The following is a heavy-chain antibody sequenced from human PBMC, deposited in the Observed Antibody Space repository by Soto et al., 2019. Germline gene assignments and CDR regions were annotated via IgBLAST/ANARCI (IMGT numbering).Heavy chain of an antibody. D-gene: IGHD3-22*01. V-gene: IGHV4-39*01. Sequence: QLQLQESGPGLVKPSETLSLTCTVSGGSISSSSYYWGWIRQPPGKGLEWIGSIYYSGSTYYNPSLKSRVTISVDTSKNQFSLKLSSVTAADTAVYYCARHLIAPNWFDPWGQGTLVTVSS. J-gene: IGHJ5*02. CDR3: ARHLIAPNWFDP. CDR2: IYYSGST. CDR1: GGSISSSSYY.